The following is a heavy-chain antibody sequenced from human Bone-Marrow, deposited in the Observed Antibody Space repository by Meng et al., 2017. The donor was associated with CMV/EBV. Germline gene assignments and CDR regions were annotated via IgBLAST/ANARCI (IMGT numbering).Heavy chain of an antibody. CDR3: ARAWGYGDFPFDY. CDR2: ISSGTII. Sequence: GESLQISCAASGFTFSDYYMSWIRQAPGKGLEWVSYISSGTIIYYAQSVKGRFTISRDNAENSLYLQMNSLRAEDTAVYYCARAWGYGDFPFDYWGKGTLVTVSS. V-gene: IGHV3-11*04. D-gene: IGHD4-17*01. J-gene: IGHJ4*02. CDR1: GFTFSDYY.